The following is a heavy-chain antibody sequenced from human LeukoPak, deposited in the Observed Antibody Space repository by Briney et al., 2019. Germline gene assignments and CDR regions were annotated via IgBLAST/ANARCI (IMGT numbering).Heavy chain of an antibody. Sequence: RSGGSLRLSCAASGFTFDDYGMSWVRQAPGKGLEWVSGINWNGGSTGYADSVKGRFTISRDNAKNSLYLQMNSLRAEDTALYHCARDSGQQLGTGIDYWGQGTLVTVSS. CDR3: ARDSGQQLGTGIDY. J-gene: IGHJ4*02. V-gene: IGHV3-20*01. CDR2: INWNGGST. D-gene: IGHD6-13*01. CDR1: GFTFDDYG.